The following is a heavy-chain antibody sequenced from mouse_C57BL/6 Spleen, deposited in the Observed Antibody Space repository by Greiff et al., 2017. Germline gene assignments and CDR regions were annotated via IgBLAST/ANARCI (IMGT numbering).Heavy chain of an antibody. CDR2: ISDGGSYT. V-gene: IGHV5-4*01. CDR1: GFTFSSYA. J-gene: IGHJ3*01. Sequence: DVHLVESGGGLVKPGGSLKLSCAASGFTFSSYAMSWVRQTPEKRLEWVATISDGGSYTYYPDNVKGRFTISRDNAKNNLYLQMSHLKSEDTAMYYCARDPAWFAYWGQGTLVTVAA. CDR3: ARDPAWFAY.